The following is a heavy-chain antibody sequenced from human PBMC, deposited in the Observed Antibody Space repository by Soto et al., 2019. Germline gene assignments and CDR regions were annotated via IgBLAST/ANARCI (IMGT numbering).Heavy chain of an antibody. CDR1: GFTFSSYA. Sequence: GGSLRLSCAASGFTFSSYAMHWVRQAPGKGLEWVAVISYDGSNKYYAGSVKGRFTISRDNSKNTLYLQMNSLRAEDTAVYYCARERYCSGGSCYMTGWFDPWGQGTLVTVSS. J-gene: IGHJ5*02. CDR2: ISYDGSNK. V-gene: IGHV3-30-3*01. D-gene: IGHD2-15*01. CDR3: ARERYCSGGSCYMTGWFDP.